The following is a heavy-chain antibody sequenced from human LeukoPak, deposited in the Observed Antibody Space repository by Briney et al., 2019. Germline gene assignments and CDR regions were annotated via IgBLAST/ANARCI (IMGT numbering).Heavy chain of an antibody. CDR2: IEPDGSEK. Sequence: GGSLRLSCAASGFTFSSSWMSWVRQAPGKGLEWVANIEPDGSEKFHVDSVKGRFTISRDNSKSSLSLQMNSLRAEDTAVYYCARYGLTAALDFWGQGTLVTVSS. CDR1: GFTFSSSW. CDR3: ARYGLTAALDF. V-gene: IGHV3-7*01. D-gene: IGHD2-21*02. J-gene: IGHJ4*02.